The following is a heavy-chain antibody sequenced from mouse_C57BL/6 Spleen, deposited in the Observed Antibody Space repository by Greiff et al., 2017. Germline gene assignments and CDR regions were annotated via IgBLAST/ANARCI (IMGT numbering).Heavy chain of an antibody. CDR1: GYTFTDYY. CDR3: ARRDYGSGYAMDY. J-gene: IGHJ4*01. D-gene: IGHD1-1*01. Sequence: VQLQQSGPELVKPGASVKISCKASGYTFTDYYMNWVKQSHGKSLEWIGDINPNNGGTSYNQKFKGKATLTVDKSSSTAYMELRSLTSEDSAVYYCARRDYGSGYAMDYWGQGTSVTVSS. CDR2: INPNNGGT. V-gene: IGHV1-26*01.